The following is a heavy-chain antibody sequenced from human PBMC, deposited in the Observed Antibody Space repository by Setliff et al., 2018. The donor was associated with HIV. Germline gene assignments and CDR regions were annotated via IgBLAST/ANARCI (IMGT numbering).Heavy chain of an antibody. CDR3: ARGRFHRLHRPYSGSGSLGIQYFDY. CDR2: INHRGRT. D-gene: IGHD3-10*01. Sequence: LSLTCAVYGGSLRGHYWSWIRQAPGKGLEWIGEINHRGRTRYNPSLKSRVTISVETSKNQFSLRVNSVTAADTAFYYCARGRFHRLHRPYSGSGSLGIQYFDYWGQGTLVTVSS. J-gene: IGHJ4*02. V-gene: IGHV4-34*01. CDR1: GGSLRGHY.